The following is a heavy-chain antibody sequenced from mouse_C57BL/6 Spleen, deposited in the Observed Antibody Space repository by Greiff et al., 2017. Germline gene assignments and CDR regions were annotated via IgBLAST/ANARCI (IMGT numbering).Heavy chain of an antibody. CDR3: ARRRGYAMDY. CDR2: INPNNGGT. V-gene: IGHV1-26*01. Sequence: DVQLQESGPELVKPGASVKISCKASGYTFTDYYMNWVKQSHGKSLEWIGDINPNNGGTSYNQKFKGKATLTVDKSSSTAYMELRSLTSEDSAVYYCARRRGYAMDYWGQGTSVTVSS. J-gene: IGHJ4*01. CDR1: GYTFTDYY.